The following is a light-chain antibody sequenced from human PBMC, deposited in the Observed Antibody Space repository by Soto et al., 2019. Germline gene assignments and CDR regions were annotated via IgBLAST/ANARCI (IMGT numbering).Light chain of an antibody. Sequence: DIQMTQSPSTLSASVGDRVTITCRASQSVSSWLAWYQQKPGKAPKLLIYDASSLESGVPSRFSGSGSGTEFTLTISSLQPDDFATYYCQHYNSYSWTFGPGTKVEIK. CDR2: DAS. CDR1: QSVSSW. CDR3: QHYNSYSWT. J-gene: IGKJ1*01. V-gene: IGKV1-5*01.